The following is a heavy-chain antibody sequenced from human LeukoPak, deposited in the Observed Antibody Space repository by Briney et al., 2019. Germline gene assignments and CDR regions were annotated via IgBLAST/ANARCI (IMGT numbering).Heavy chain of an antibody. CDR2: ISWNSGNI. CDR3: AKGGAAADNYWYFDL. Sequence: GGSLRLSCAASGFTFSSYWMHWVRQAPGKGLEWVSGISWNSGNITYGDSVKGRFTISRDNAKNSLYLQMNSLRTEDTALYYCAKGGAAADNYWYFDLWGRGTLVTVSS. V-gene: IGHV3-9*01. D-gene: IGHD6-13*01. CDR1: GFTFSSYW. J-gene: IGHJ2*01.